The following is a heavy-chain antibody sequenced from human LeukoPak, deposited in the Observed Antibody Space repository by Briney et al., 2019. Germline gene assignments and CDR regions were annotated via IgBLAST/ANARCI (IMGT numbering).Heavy chain of an antibody. CDR1: GYSFIGYY. CDR2: INPNNGGT. D-gene: IGHD3-3*01. J-gene: IGHJ5*02. Sequence: ASVKVSCKASGYSFIGYYIHWVRQAPGQGLEWMGWINPNNGGTNYAQTFQGRVSMTRDTSISTVYMELSRLRSDDTAVYYCARDPPLYDFWSGYSYNWFDPWGQGTLVTVSS. V-gene: IGHV1-2*02. CDR3: ARDPPLYDFWSGYSYNWFDP.